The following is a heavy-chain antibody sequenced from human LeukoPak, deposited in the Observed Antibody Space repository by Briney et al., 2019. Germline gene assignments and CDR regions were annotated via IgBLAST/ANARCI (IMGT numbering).Heavy chain of an antibody. Sequence: SETLSLTCTVSGGSIGSSSYYWGWIRQPPGKGLEWIGSIYYSGSTYYNPSLKSRVTISVDTSKNQFSLKLCSVTAADTAVYYCARGGPYALTGTSAFDYWGQGTLVTVSS. J-gene: IGHJ4*02. CDR2: IYYSGST. D-gene: IGHD1-7*01. CDR1: GGSIGSSSYY. CDR3: ARGGPYALTGTSAFDY. V-gene: IGHV4-39*07.